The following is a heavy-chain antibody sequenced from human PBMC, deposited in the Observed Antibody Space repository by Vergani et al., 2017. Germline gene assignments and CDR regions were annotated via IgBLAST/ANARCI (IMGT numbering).Heavy chain of an antibody. CDR1: GFTFSSYS. J-gene: IGHJ6*02. CDR2: NNWNSGNI. D-gene: IGHD1-1*01. V-gene: IGHV3-9*01. CDR3: AKDKGDGGTSMSYYYGLDV. Sequence: EVQLVESGGGLVKPGGSLRLSCAASGFTFSSYSMNWVRQAPGKGLEWVSGNNWNSGNIAYADAVKGRFIISRDSAKKSLYLKLSSLRVQDTALYYCAKDKGDGGTSMSYYYGLDVWGQGTTVIVSS.